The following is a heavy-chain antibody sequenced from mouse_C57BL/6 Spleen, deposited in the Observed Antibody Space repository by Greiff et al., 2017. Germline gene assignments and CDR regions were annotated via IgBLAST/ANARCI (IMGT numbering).Heavy chain of an antibody. Sequence: QVQLQQPGAELVKPGASVKLSCKASGYTFTSYWMHWVKQRPGQGLEWIGMIHPKSGSTNYNEKFKSKATLTVDKSSSTAYMQLSSLTSEDSAVYYCARETVVARDYFDYWGQGTTLTVSS. CDR2: IHPKSGST. CDR3: ARETVVARDYFDY. D-gene: IGHD1-1*01. V-gene: IGHV1-64*01. CDR1: GYTFTSYW. J-gene: IGHJ2*01.